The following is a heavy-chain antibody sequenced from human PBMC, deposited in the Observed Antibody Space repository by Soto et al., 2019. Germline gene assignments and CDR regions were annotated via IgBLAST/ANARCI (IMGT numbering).Heavy chain of an antibody. Sequence: GGSLRLSCAASGFTFSSYAMSWVRQAPGKGLEWVSAISGSGGSTYYADSVKGRFTISRDNSKNTLYLQMNSLRAEDTAVYYCAKAYSSSRARREYYFDYWGQGTLVTVSS. CDR1: GFTFSSYA. J-gene: IGHJ4*02. CDR3: AKAYSSSRARREYYFDY. V-gene: IGHV3-23*01. D-gene: IGHD6-13*01. CDR2: ISGSGGST.